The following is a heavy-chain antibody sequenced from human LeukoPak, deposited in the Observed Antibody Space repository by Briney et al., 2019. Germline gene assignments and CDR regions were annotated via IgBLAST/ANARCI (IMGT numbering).Heavy chain of an antibody. CDR1: GFTFSSYG. D-gene: IGHD1-26*01. J-gene: IGHJ3*02. Sequence: GGSLRLSCAASGFTFSSYGMNWVRQAPGKGLEWVSYISSSINTIYYADSVKGRFTISRDNAKNSLYLQMNSLRAEDTALYYCARVLLGDDDGFDIWGQGTMVTVSS. CDR2: ISSSINTI. V-gene: IGHV3-48*01. CDR3: ARVLLGDDDGFDI.